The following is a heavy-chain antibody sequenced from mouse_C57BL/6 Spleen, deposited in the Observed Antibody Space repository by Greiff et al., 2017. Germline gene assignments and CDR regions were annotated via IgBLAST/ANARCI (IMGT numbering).Heavy chain of an antibody. CDR1: GFTFSDYY. CDR2: INYDGSST. D-gene: IGHD2-5*01. J-gene: IGHJ4*01. CDR3: ARGSNYVGAMDY. Sequence: EVQRVESEGGLVQPGSSMKLSCTASGFTFSDYYMAWVRQVPEKGLEWVANINYDGSSTYYLDSLKSRFIISRDNAKNILYLQMSSLKSEDTATYYCARGSNYVGAMDYWGQGTSVTVSS. V-gene: IGHV5-16*01.